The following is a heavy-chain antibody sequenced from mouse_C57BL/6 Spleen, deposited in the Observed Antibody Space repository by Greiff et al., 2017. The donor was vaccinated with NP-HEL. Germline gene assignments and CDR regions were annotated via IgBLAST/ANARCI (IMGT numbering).Heavy chain of an antibody. CDR3: ARNDRYAMDY. CDR1: GFTFSDYG. Sequence: EVKVVESGGGLVKPGGSLKLSCAASGFTFSDYGMHWVRQAPEQGLEWVAYISSGSSTIYYADTVTGRFTFSRDNATNTLFLQMTSLTSEDTAMYYCARNDRYAMDYWGQGTSVTVSS. J-gene: IGHJ4*01. CDR2: ISSGSSTI. D-gene: IGHD2-3*01. V-gene: IGHV5-17*01.